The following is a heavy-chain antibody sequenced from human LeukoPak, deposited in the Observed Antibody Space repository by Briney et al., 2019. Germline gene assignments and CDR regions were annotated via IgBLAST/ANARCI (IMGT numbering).Heavy chain of an antibody. J-gene: IGHJ4*02. CDR2: IYPDDSDT. V-gene: IGHV5-51*01. D-gene: IGHD6-6*01. Sequence: GESLKISCKGSGYIFTNYWIGWVRQMPGKGLEWMGIIYPDDSDTRYSPSFQGQVTISADKSISTAYLQWGSLKASDTAVYYCAGPVYSSSSWRYYFDYWGQGTLVTVSS. CDR1: GYIFTNYW. CDR3: AGPVYSSSSWRYYFDY.